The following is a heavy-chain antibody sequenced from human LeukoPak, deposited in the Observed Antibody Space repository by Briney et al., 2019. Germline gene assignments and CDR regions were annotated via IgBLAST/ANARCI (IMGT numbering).Heavy chain of an antibody. CDR1: GGSISSSSYY. Sequence: SETLSLTCTVSGGSISSSSYYWGWIRQPPGKGLEWIGSIYYTGSTYYNPSLKSRVTISVDTSKNQFSLKLSSVTAADTAVYYCARLRNVVLFDYWGQGTLVTVSS. J-gene: IGHJ4*02. V-gene: IGHV4-39*01. CDR3: ARLRNVVLFDY. D-gene: IGHD2-15*01. CDR2: IYYTGST.